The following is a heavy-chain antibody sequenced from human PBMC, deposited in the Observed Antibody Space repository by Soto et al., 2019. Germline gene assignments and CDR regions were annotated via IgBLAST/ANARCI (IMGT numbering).Heavy chain of an antibody. CDR2: IKSKTDGGTT. D-gene: IGHD6-13*01. CDR3: TPDMSRSRYGYYYYGMDV. V-gene: IGHV3-15*01. Sequence: GGSLRLSCAASGFTFSNAWMSWVRQAPGKGLEWVGRIKSKTDGGTTDYAAPVKGRFTISRDDSKNTLYLQMNSLKTEDTAVYYCTPDMSRSRYGYYYYGMDVWGQGTTVTVSS. J-gene: IGHJ6*02. CDR1: GFTFSNAW.